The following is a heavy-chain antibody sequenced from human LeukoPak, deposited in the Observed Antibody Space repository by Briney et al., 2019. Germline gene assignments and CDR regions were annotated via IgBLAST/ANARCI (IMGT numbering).Heavy chain of an antibody. V-gene: IGHV3-21*01. D-gene: IGHD3-3*01. J-gene: IGHJ3*02. CDR3: ARQWFSTIFGVVTTHDAFDI. CDR1: GVTFSSYS. Sequence: TGGPLRLSCAASGVTFSSYSMNWVRQAPGKGLEWVSSISSSSSYIYYADSVKGRFTISRDNAKNSLYLQMNSLRAEDTAVYYCARQWFSTIFGVVTTHDAFDIWGQGTMVTVSS. CDR2: ISSSSSYI.